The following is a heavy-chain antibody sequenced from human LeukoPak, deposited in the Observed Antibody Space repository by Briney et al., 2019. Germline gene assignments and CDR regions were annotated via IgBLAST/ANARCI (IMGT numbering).Heavy chain of an antibody. J-gene: IGHJ3*02. CDR2: ISGGDGST. V-gene: IGHV3-23*01. CDR1: GFTFSGYA. D-gene: IGHD3-22*01. Sequence: GGSLRLSCAASGFTFSGYAMSWVRQAPGKGLEWVSAISGGDGSTYYADSVKGRSTISRDNSKNTLYLQMNSLRADDTAVYYCAKDKGSSGYSDAFDIWGQGTMVTVSS. CDR3: AKDKGSSGYSDAFDI.